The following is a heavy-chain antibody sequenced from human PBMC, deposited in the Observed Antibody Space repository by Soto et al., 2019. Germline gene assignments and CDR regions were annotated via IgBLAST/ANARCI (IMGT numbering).Heavy chain of an antibody. CDR3: VRGGGGGQFDS. CDR1: GFTFSSYA. V-gene: IGHV3-21*05. J-gene: IGHJ4*02. CDR2: ISPKSNYR. D-gene: IGHD2-21*01. Sequence: GGSLRLSCAASGFTFSSYAMSWFRQAPGKGLEWLSYISPKSNYREYAESVKGRHTISRDNAKNSLSLQMNSLRVEDTAVYYCVRGGGGGQFDSWGQGTLVTVSS.